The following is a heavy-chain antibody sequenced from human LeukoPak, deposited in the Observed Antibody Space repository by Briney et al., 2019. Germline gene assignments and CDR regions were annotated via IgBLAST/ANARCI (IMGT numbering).Heavy chain of an antibody. J-gene: IGHJ3*02. Sequence: PSQTLSLTCTVSGGSISSGGYYWGWIRQPPGKGLEWIGSIYYSGSTYYNPSLKSRVTISVDTSKNQFSLKLSSVTAADTAVYYCARGQDYNCGGDCSPYAFDIWGQGTMVTVSS. CDR2: IYYSGST. D-gene: IGHD2-21*02. CDR3: ARGQDYNCGGDCSPYAFDI. CDR1: GGSISSGGYY. V-gene: IGHV4-39*07.